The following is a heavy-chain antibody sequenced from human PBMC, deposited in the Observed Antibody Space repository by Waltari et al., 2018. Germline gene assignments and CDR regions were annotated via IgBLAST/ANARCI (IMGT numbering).Heavy chain of an antibody. V-gene: IGHV4-34*01. Sequence: QVQLQQWGAGLLKPSETLSLTCAVYGGSFSGSYWSWIRQPPGKGLEWIGEINHSGSTNYNPSLKSRVTISVDTSKNQFSLKLSSVTAADTAVYYCARGLIQLWLGDAFDIWGQGTMVTVSS. CDR1: GGSFSGSY. CDR2: INHSGST. CDR3: ARGLIQLWLGDAFDI. D-gene: IGHD5-18*01. J-gene: IGHJ3*02.